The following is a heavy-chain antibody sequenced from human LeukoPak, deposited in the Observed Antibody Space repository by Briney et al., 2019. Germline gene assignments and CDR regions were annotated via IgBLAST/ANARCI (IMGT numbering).Heavy chain of an antibody. CDR1: GFTFSDYY. D-gene: IGHD5-24*01. CDR3: AKEGRSLQTY. CDR2: ISSSSSYT. Sequence: PGGSLRLSCAASGFTFSDYYMSWIRQAPGKGLEWVSYISSSSSYTNYADSVKGRFTISRDNAKNSSYLQMNSLRVEDTAVYYCAKEGRSLQTYWGQGTLVTVSS. J-gene: IGHJ4*02. V-gene: IGHV3-11*05.